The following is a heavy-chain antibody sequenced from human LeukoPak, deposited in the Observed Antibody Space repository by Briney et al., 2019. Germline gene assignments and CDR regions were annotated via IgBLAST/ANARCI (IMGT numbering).Heavy chain of an antibody. Sequence: GGSLRLSCAASGFTFSSYSMNWVRQAPGKGLEWVSAISGSGGSTYYADSVKGRFTISRDNSKNTLYLQMNSLRAEDTAVYYCAKVTAAGPLSDEYFQHWGQGTLVTVSS. CDR2: ISGSGGST. CDR1: GFTFSSYS. CDR3: AKVTAAGPLSDEYFQH. J-gene: IGHJ1*01. V-gene: IGHV3-23*01. D-gene: IGHD6-13*01.